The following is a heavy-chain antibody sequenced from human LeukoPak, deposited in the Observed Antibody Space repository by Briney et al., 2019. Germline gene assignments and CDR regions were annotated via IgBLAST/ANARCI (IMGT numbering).Heavy chain of an antibody. CDR1: GFTVSSNY. Sequence: PGGSLRLSCAASGFTVSSNYMSWVRQAPGKGLEWVSVIYSGGGSTYYADSVKGRFTISRYKSKNTLYLQMNSLRAEDTAVYYCARDYYGGNSEVISWHFDLWGRGTLVSVSS. J-gene: IGHJ2*01. CDR2: IYSGGGST. D-gene: IGHD4-23*01. CDR3: ARDYYGGNSEVISWHFDL. V-gene: IGHV3-66*01.